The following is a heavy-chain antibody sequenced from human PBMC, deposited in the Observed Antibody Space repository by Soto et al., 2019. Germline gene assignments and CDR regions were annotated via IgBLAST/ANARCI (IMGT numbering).Heavy chain of an antibody. CDR1: GGSFSGHF. Sequence: SETLSLTCAVYGGSFSGHFWSWIRQSPGEGLEWIGEINQGGRTNCNPSLKGRVTMSLDTSNNQFSLNLTSVTAADTAIYFCARSPRLFRWFGPWGQGTPVTVSS. CDR3: ARSPRLFRWFGP. J-gene: IGHJ5*02. CDR2: INQGGRT. V-gene: IGHV4-34*01.